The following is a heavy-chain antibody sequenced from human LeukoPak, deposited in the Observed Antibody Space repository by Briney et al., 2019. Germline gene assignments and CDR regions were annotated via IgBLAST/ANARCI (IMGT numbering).Heavy chain of an antibody. V-gene: IGHV4-59*01. J-gene: IGHJ4*02. CDR3: ARWRSSAHYWDS. CDR1: GVSISNYY. Sequence: SETLSLTCTVSGVSISNYYWNWIRQPPGKALEWIGYVYFTGSTNYNPSLKSRVTLSIDTSRSQLSLKLSSVTAADTAVYYCARWRSSAHYWDSWGQRTLVTVSS. CDR2: VYFTGST. D-gene: IGHD3-22*01.